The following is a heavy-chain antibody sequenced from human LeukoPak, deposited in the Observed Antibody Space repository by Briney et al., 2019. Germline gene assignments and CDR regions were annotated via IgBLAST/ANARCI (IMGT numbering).Heavy chain of an antibody. J-gene: IGHJ4*02. V-gene: IGHV3-33*01. Sequence: PGRSLRLSCAGSGFTFGGYGMHWFRQTSGKGLEWVAVIEYDGSRAFYADSVKGRFTISRDNSKNTMSVQMDDLRAEDTAVYYCTRYNNDHFDYWGQGTLVTVSS. D-gene: IGHD1-14*01. CDR3: TRYNNDHFDY. CDR1: GFTFGGYG. CDR2: IEYDGSRA.